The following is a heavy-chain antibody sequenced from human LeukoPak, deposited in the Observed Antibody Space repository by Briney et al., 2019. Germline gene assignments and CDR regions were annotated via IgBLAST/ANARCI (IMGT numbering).Heavy chain of an antibody. CDR1: GGSISSYY. D-gene: IGHD2-2*01. Sequence: PSETLSLTCTVSGGSISSYYWSWIRQPPGKGLEWIGYIYYRGSTNYNPSLKSRVTITVDTSKNQFSLKLSSVTAADTAVYYCARDRPAANWFDPWGQGTLVTVSS. V-gene: IGHV4-59*01. CDR3: ARDRPAANWFDP. CDR2: IYYRGST. J-gene: IGHJ5*02.